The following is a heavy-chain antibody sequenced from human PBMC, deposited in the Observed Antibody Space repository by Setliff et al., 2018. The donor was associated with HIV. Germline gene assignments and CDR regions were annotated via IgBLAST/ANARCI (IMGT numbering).Heavy chain of an antibody. J-gene: IGHJ6*02. CDR1: RFTFNDYW. CDR3: AKDGKGSESVYDGGFYYGMDV. CDR2: IRYYGSNE. D-gene: IGHD5-12*01. Sequence: GGSLRLSCVASRFTFNDYWMSWVRQAPGKGLEWVTYIRYYGSNEYYAESVKGRFTISRDNSKNTLFLQMNSLRAEDTAVYYCAKDGKGSESVYDGGFYYGMDVWGLGTTVTVSS. V-gene: IGHV3-30*02.